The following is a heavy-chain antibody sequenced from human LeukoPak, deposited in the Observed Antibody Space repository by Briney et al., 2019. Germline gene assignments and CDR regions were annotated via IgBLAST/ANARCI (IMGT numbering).Heavy chain of an antibody. V-gene: IGHV4-39*01. Sequence: PSETLSLTCTVSGGSISSSSYYWGWIRQPPGKGLEWIGSIYYSGSTYYNPSLKSRVTISVDTSKNQFSLKLSSVTAADTAVYYCARSLHTFVLRYFDWLFLNYYDSSGYYYWGQGTLVTVSS. CDR2: IYYSGST. CDR3: ARSLHTFVLRYFDWLFLNYYDSSGYYY. J-gene: IGHJ4*02. D-gene: IGHD3-9*01. CDR1: GGSISSSSYY.